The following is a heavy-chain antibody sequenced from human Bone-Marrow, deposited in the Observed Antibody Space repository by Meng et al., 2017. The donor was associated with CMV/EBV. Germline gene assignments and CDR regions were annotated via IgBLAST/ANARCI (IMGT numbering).Heavy chain of an antibody. CDR3: AKGGYGSSGYNYYFDY. Sequence: SLKISCAASGFTFDDYAMHWVRQAPGKGLEWVSGISWNSGSIGYADSVKGRFTISRDNAKNSLYLQMNSLRAEDTALYYCAKGGYGSSGYNYYFDYWGQGTLVTVSS. D-gene: IGHD3-22*01. CDR2: ISWNSGSI. J-gene: IGHJ4*02. V-gene: IGHV3-9*01. CDR1: GFTFDDYA.